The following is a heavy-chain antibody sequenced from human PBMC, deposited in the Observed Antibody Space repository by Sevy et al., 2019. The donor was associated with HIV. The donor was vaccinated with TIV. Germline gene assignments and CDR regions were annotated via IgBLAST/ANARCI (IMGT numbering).Heavy chain of an antibody. CDR1: GFTFSDYW. Sequence: GGSLRLSCVASGFTFSDYWMSWVRQAPGKGLEWEANIKQDGSQKYYIDSVKGRFTIFRDNAKNSVYLQMNSLRDDDESVYYCARKVVDQWGQGTLVTVSS. J-gene: IGHJ4*02. CDR2: IKQDGSQK. D-gene: IGHD2-15*01. CDR3: ARKVVDQ. V-gene: IGHV3-7*02.